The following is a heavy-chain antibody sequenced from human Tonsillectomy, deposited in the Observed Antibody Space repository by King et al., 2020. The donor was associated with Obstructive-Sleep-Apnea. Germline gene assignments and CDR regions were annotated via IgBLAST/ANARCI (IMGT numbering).Heavy chain of an antibody. CDR1: GFTFSGSA. CDR2: ISNVADTHAT. Sequence: VQLVESGGGLVQPGGSLKLSCAASGFTFSGSAIHWVRQASGRGLEWIGRISNVADTHATEYAASLKGRFTISRNDSKNTAYLQMNSLKTEDTAVYFCIERTGGYYDKSGAWGQGTLVTVSS. D-gene: IGHD3-22*01. CDR3: IERTGGYYDKSGA. J-gene: IGHJ5*02. V-gene: IGHV3-73*02.